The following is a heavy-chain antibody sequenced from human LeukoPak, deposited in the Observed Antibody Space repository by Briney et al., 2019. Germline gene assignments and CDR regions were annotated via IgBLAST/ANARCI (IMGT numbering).Heavy chain of an antibody. CDR2: ISSSSTYI. V-gene: IGHV3-21*01. CDR1: GFTFSSYS. CDR3: ARGEIAARPIRGTYYYYYYMDV. J-gene: IGHJ6*03. D-gene: IGHD6-6*01. Sequence: GGSLRLSCAASGFTFSSYSMNWVRQAPGKGPEWVSSISSSSTYIYYADSVKGRFTISRDNAKNSLYLQMNSLRAEDTAVYYCARGEIAARPIRGTYYYYYYMDVWGKGTTVTVSS.